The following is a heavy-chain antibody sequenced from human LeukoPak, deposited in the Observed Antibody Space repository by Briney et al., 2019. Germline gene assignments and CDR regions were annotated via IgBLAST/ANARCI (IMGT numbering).Heavy chain of an antibody. D-gene: IGHD6-19*01. CDR3: ARDHGGWYYYGMDV. CDR1: GGTFSSYA. CDR2: IIPILGIA. Sequence: SVKVSCKASGGTFSSYAISWVRQAPGQGLEWMGRIIPILGIANYAQKFQGRVTITADKSTSRAYMELSSLRSEDTAGYYCARDHGGWYYYGMDVWGQGTTVTVSS. V-gene: IGHV1-69*04. J-gene: IGHJ6*02.